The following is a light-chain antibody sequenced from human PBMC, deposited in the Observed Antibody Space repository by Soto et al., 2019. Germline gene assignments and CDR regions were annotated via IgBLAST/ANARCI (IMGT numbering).Light chain of an antibody. CDR2: DAS. CDR1: QDISNY. Sequence: DIQMTQSPSSLSASVGDRVTITCQASQDISNYLNWYQQKPGKAPKLLIYDASSLETGVPSRFSGSGSGTDLTFTISSLQPEDIATYYCQQYDNLPITFGQGTRLEIK. V-gene: IGKV1-33*01. CDR3: QQYDNLPIT. J-gene: IGKJ5*01.